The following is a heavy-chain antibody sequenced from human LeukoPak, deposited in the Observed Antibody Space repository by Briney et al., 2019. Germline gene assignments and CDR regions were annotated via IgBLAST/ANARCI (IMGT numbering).Heavy chain of an antibody. V-gene: IGHV3-7*01. CDR1: GFTFSSYW. D-gene: IGHD2-2*01. CDR3: ARGVGYCSSSTCRDYYYMDV. J-gene: IGHJ6*03. CDR2: MKYDGSEK. Sequence: GGSLRLSCAASGFTFSSYWMSWVRQAPGKGLEWVANMKYDGSEKYYVDSVKGRFTISRDNAENSLYLRMNSLRAEDTAVYYCARGVGYCSSSTCRDYYYMDVWGKGTTVTVSS.